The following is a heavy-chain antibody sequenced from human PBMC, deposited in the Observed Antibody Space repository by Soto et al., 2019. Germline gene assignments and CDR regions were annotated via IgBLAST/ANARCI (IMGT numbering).Heavy chain of an antibody. CDR2: INPNSGGT. J-gene: IGHJ4*02. V-gene: IGHV1-2*02. CDR1: GYTFTGYY. CDR3: ARVRQDTAMVTAWHY. D-gene: IGHD5-18*01. Sequence: ASVKVSCKASGYTFTGYYMHWVRQAPGQGLEWMGWINPNSGGTNYAQKFQGRVTMTRDTSISTAYMELSRLRSDDTAVYYCARVRQDTAMVTAWHYWGQGTLVTVSS.